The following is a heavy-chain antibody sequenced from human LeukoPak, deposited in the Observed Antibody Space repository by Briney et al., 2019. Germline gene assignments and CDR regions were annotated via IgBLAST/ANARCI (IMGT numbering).Heavy chain of an antibody. D-gene: IGHD2-15*01. J-gene: IGHJ6*03. CDR3: ARGYCSGGSCYSSYYYSYMDV. V-gene: IGHV4-39*07. Sequence: SETLSLTCTVSGGTISSSSYYWGWIRQPPGKGLEWIGSINYGGSTYYNPSLKSRATISVDRSKNQFSLKLSSVTAADTAVYYCARGYCSGGSCYSSYYYSYMDVWGKGTTVTVSS. CDR2: INYGGST. CDR1: GGTISSSSYY.